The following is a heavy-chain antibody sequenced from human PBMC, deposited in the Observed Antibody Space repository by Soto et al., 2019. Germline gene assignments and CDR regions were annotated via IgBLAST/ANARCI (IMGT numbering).Heavy chain of an antibody. CDR1: GFTFSSYG. J-gene: IGHJ4*02. CDR3: AGTSYYEFWSGYTNPQPFDY. CDR2: ISYDGRNK. D-gene: IGHD3-3*01. V-gene: IGHV3-30*03. Sequence: QVQLVESGGGVVQPGRSLRLSCAASGFTFSSYGMHWVRQAPGKGLEWVSVISYDGRNKYYADSVKGRFTISRDNSKNTLYLQMNSLRAEDTAVDYCAGTSYYEFWSGYTNPQPFDYWGQGTLVTVSS.